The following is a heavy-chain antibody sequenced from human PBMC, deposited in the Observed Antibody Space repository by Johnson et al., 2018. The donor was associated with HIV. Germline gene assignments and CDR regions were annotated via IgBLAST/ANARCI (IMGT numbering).Heavy chain of an antibody. CDR3: ARGRSSTRPSDLGSGAFDI. CDR1: GFTFSSYA. V-gene: IGHV3-30-3*01. Sequence: QVQLVESGGGVVQPGRSLRLSCAASGFTFSSYAMHWVRQAPGKGLEWVAVISYDGSNKYYADSVKGRFTIPRDNSKNTLYLQMNSLRAEDTAVYYCARGRSSTRPSDLGSGAFDIWGQGTMVTVSS. J-gene: IGHJ3*02. CDR2: ISYDGSNK. D-gene: IGHD2-2*01.